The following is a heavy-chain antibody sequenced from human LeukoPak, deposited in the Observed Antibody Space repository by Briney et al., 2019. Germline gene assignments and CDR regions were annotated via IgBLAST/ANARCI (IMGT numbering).Heavy chain of an antibody. CDR1: GFTFSSYA. J-gene: IGHJ1*01. CDR2: ISGSGGST. Sequence: GGSLRLSCAASGFTFSSYAMSWVRQAPGKGLEWVSAISGSGGSTYYADSVKGRFTISRDNFKNTLHLQMNSLRAEDTAVYYCAKAVIGSISDFQHWGQGTLVTVSS. CDR3: AKAVIGSISDFQH. D-gene: IGHD3-16*02. V-gene: IGHV3-23*01.